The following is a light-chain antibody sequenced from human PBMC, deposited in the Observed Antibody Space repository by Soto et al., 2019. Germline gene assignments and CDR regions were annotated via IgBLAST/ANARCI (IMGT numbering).Light chain of an antibody. CDR1: QSITIY. Sequence: DIPMTQPPSSLSASVGDRVTITCRASQSITIYLNWYQQKPGKAPKLLIFATSSLQSVVPSRFSSSGSGTDFTLTISSLQPEALATYCCQQSFATPFTFGGGTKVAFK. V-gene: IGKV1-39*01. CDR2: ATS. J-gene: IGKJ4*01. CDR3: QQSFATPFT.